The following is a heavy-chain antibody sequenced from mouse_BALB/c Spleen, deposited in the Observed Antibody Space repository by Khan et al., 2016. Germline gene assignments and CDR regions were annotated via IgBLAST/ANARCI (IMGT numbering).Heavy chain of an antibody. CDR3: ASYYDYDGGFAY. D-gene: IGHD2-4*01. J-gene: IGHJ3*01. V-gene: IGHV2-6-7*01. CDR1: GFSLTGFS. Sequence: VQLQESGPGLVAPSQSLSITCTVSGFSLTGFSVNWVRQPQGKGLEWLGMIWGDGSTDYNSALKSRLSISKDNSKSQVFLKMNSLQTDDTARYYCASYYDYDGGFAYWGQGTLVTVSA. CDR2: IWGDGST.